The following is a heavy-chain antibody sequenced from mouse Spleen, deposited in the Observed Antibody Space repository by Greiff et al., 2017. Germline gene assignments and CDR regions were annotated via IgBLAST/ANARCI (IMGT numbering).Heavy chain of an antibody. Sequence: VKLMESGPGLVQPSQSLSITCTVSGFSLTSYGVHWVRQSPGKGLEWLGVIWSGGSTDYNAAFISRLSISKDNSKSQVFFKMNSLQADDTAIYYCARNPIITTYAMDYWGQGTSVTVSS. CDR2: IWSGGST. D-gene: IGHD1-2*01. J-gene: IGHJ4*01. CDR1: GFSLTSYG. V-gene: IGHV2-2*01. CDR3: ARNPIITTYAMDY.